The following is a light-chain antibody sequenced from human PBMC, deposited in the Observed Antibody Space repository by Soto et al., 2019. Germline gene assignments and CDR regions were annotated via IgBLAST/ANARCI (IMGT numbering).Light chain of an antibody. V-gene: IGLV2-14*01. CDR1: SSDVGGYHY. CDR3: SSYTSRSTRV. Sequence: QSVLTQPASVSGSPGQSITISCTGTSSDVGGYHYVSWYQQYPGKAPKLMIYEVSNRPSGVSNRFSGSKSGNTASLTISGLQAEDEADYYCSSYTSRSTRVLGTGTKVTVL. CDR2: EVS. J-gene: IGLJ1*01.